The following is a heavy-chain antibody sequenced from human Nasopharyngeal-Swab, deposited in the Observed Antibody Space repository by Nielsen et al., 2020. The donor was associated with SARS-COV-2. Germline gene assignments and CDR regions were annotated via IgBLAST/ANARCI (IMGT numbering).Heavy chain of an antibody. Sequence: GESLKISCVASGFTFRDYWMSWVRQAPAKGLEWVASIKQDGSEKNYVDSVKGRFTISRDNAKNSLFLQMNSLRAEDTAVYYCARGGSDLWGRGTLVTVSS. CDR1: GFTFRDYW. V-gene: IGHV3-7*01. CDR3: ARGGSDL. D-gene: IGHD3-16*01. CDR2: IKQDGSEK. J-gene: IGHJ2*01.